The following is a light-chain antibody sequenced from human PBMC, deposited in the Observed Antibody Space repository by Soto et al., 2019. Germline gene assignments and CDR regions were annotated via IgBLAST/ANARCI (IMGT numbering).Light chain of an antibody. Sequence: DMQMTKSPSTLSASVEDRVTITGRASQSISSWLAWYQQKPGKAPKLLIYDASTLDGGVPSRFSGSGSGTDFSLTISSLQPPHFATYSCQQCNGYSQTSGKGTKV. J-gene: IGKJ1*01. V-gene: IGKV1-5*01. CDR3: QQCNGYSQT. CDR1: QSISSW. CDR2: DAS.